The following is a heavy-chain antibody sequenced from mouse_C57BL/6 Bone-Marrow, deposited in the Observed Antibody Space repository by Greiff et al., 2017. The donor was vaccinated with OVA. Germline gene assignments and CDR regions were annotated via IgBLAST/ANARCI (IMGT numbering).Heavy chain of an antibody. J-gene: IGHJ1*03. Sequence: VQLQQSGPELVKPGASVKISCKASGYSFTGYYMNWVKQSPEKSLEWIGEINPSTGGTTYNQKFKAKATLTVDKSSSTAYMQLKRLTSEDSAVYDCARNPQLLRAYVEVWGTGTTGTVSS. CDR3: ARNPQLLRAYVEV. CDR2: INPSTGGT. D-gene: IGHD1-1*01. CDR1: GYSFTGYY. V-gene: IGHV1-42*01.